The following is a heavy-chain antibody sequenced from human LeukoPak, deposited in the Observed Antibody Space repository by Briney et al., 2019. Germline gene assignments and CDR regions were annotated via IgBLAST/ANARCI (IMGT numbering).Heavy chain of an antibody. CDR2: ICDSGSI. Sequence: SETLSLTCTASGGPVGSGTYCWSWIRQPPGKTLEWIGYICDSGSIDHNPSLKSRVTISVDTSKSHFSLKLSSVTAADTAVYYCARDGSVSSGYPNYWGQGTLVTVSS. CDR1: GGPVGSGTYC. V-gene: IGHV4-61*03. D-gene: IGHD3-22*01. J-gene: IGHJ4*02. CDR3: ARDGSVSSGYPNY.